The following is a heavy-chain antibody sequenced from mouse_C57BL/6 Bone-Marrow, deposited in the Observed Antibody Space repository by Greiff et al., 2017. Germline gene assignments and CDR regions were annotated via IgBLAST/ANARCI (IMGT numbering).Heavy chain of an antibody. D-gene: IGHD2-4*01. J-gene: IGHJ2*01. V-gene: IGHV1-50*01. Sequence: QVQLQQPGAELVKPGASVKLSCKASGYTFTSYWMQWVKQRPGQGLEWIGEIDPSDSYTNYNQKFKGKATLTVDTSSSTAYMQLSSLTSEDSAFYYCASENYDYDYWGQGTTLPVSS. CDR3: ASENYDYDY. CDR1: GYTFTSYW. CDR2: IDPSDSYT.